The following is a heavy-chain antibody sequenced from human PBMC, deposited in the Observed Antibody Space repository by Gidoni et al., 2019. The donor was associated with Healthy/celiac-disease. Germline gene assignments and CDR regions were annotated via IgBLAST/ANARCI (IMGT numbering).Heavy chain of an antibody. CDR3: AKDRAWIQLWLAGFDY. V-gene: IGHV3-23*01. D-gene: IGHD5-18*01. Sequence: EVQLLESGGGLVQPGGSLRLSCAASGFTFSSYAMGWVRQAPGKGLEWVSAISGSGGSTYYADSVKGRFTISRDNSKNTLYLQMNSLRAEDTAVYYCAKDRAWIQLWLAGFDYWGQGTLVTVSS. CDR1: GFTFSSYA. CDR2: ISGSGGST. J-gene: IGHJ4*02.